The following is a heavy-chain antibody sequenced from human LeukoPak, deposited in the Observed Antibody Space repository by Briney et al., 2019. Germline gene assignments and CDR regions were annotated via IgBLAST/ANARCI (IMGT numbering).Heavy chain of an antibody. CDR1: GFTFSSYG. Sequence: GGSLRLSCAASGFTFSSYGMHWVRQAPGKGLEWVAFIRYDGSNKYYADSVKGRFTISRDNSKNTLYLQMNSLRAEDTAVYYCANGGPYYDFWSGYYTKNAFDIWGQGAMVTVSS. CDR2: IRYDGSNK. D-gene: IGHD3-3*01. CDR3: ANGGPYYDFWSGYYTKNAFDI. J-gene: IGHJ3*02. V-gene: IGHV3-30*02.